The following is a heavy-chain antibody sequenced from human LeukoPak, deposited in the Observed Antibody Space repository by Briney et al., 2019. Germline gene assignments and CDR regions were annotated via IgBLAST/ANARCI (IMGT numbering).Heavy chain of an antibody. D-gene: IGHD3-3*01. J-gene: IGHJ4*02. CDR2: ISAYNGNT. CDR3: ARDPPYYDFWSGYLSADRRRYFDY. V-gene: IGHV1-18*01. CDR1: GYTFTSYG. Sequence: GASVKVSFKASGYTFTSYGISWVRQAPGQGVEWMGWISAYNGNTNYAQKLQGRVTMTTDTSTSTAYMELRSLRSDDTAVYYCARDPPYYDFWSGYLSADRRRYFDYWGQGTLVTVSS.